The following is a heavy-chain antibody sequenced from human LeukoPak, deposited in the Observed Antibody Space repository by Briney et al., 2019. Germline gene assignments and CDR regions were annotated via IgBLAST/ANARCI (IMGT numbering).Heavy chain of an antibody. J-gene: IGHJ4*02. V-gene: IGHV3-30*03. Sequence: GGSLRLSCAASGFTFSSYGMHWVRQAPGKGLEWVAVISDDGTTKYYADSVKGRFTISRDNSKNTLYLQMNSLRAEDTAVYYCARASGYSYGYLLDYWGQGTLVTVSS. D-gene: IGHD5-18*01. CDR3: ARASGYSYGYLLDY. CDR2: ISDDGTTK. CDR1: GFTFSSYG.